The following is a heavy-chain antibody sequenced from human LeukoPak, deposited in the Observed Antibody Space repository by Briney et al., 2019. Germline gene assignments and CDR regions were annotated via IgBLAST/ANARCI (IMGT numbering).Heavy chain of an antibody. CDR2: ISGSGDRT. CDR3: AKEHDYSNYVGWFDP. V-gene: IGHV3-23*01. CDR1: GFAFSSYD. J-gene: IGHJ5*02. Sequence: GGSLRLSCAASGFAFSSYDMSWVRQAPGKGLEWVSAISGSGDRTFYRDSVKGRFTISRDNSKNTLYLQMNSLRAEDTAVYYCAKEHDYSNYVGWFDPWGQGTLVTVSS. D-gene: IGHD4-11*01.